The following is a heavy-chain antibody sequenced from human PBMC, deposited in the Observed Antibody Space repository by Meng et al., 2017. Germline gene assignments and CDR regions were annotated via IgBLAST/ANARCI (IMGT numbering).Heavy chain of an antibody. J-gene: IGHJ4*02. V-gene: IGHV3-23*01. D-gene: IGHD1-20*01. CDR2: VTHSGDTI. Sequence: GESLKISCAVSGFPFSISAMTWIRQAPGKGLEWVSGVTHSGDTIYYAGSVKGRFTISRDNSKNTLYLQMSSLTAEDTAIYYCATDLITGTRYPTDYWGQGTLVTVSS. CDR3: ATDLITGTRYPTDY. CDR1: GFPFSISA.